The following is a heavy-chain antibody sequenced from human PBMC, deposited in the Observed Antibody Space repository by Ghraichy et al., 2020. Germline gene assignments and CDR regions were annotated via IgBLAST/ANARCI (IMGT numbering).Heavy chain of an antibody. D-gene: IGHD1-14*01. CDR2: IKQDGSEK. Sequence: RGSLRLSCAASGFTFSSYWMSWVRQAPGKGLEWVANIKQDGSEKYYVDSVKGRFTISRDNAKNSLYLQMNSLRAEDTAVYYCARDRPTTVNPDWYFDLWGRGTLVTVSS. V-gene: IGHV3-7*01. CDR3: ARDRPTTVNPDWYFDL. J-gene: IGHJ2*01. CDR1: GFTFSSYW.